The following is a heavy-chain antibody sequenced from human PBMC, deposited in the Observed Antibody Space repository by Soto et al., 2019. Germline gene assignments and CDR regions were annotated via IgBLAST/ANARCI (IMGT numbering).Heavy chain of an antibody. D-gene: IGHD4-17*01. CDR1: GFTFSSYW. CDR3: AHKAATVTTSDAFDI. V-gene: IGHV3-7*01. CDR2: IKQDGSEK. Sequence: LRLSCAASGFTFSSYWMSWVRQAPGKGLEWVANIKQDGSEKYYVDSVKGRFTISKDNAKNSLYLQMNSLRAEDTAVYYCAHKAATVTTSDAFDIWGQGTMVTVSS. J-gene: IGHJ3*02.